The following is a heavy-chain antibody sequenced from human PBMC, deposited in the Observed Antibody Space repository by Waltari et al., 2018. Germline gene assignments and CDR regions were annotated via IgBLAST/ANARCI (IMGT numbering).Heavy chain of an antibody. CDR3: AVQQLGSLYYYGMDV. J-gene: IGHJ6*02. Sequence: QVQLQQWGAGLLKPSETLSLTCAVYGGSFSGYYWSWIRQPPGKGLAGSGETNHSGRTSYNPSLQVRVTISVATSQNQCALWLSSVTAADPAVYYGAVQQLGSLYYYGMDVWGQGTTVTVSS. CDR2: TNHSGRT. D-gene: IGHD1-1*01. V-gene: IGHV4-34*01. CDR1: GGSFSGYY.